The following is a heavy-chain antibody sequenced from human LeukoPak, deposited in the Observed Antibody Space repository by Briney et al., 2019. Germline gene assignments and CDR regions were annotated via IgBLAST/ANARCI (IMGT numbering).Heavy chain of an antibody. CDR3: ARSVYDYGDYVSRGAFDI. V-gene: IGHV1-18*01. CDR1: GYTFTSYG. D-gene: IGHD4-17*01. Sequence: APVKASYQPSGYTFTSYGLIWVRQAPGHRLRCMGWISAYNGNTNYAQKLQGRVTMTTDTPTSTAYMELRSLRSDDTAVYYCARSVYDYGDYVSRGAFDIWGQGTMVTVSS. CDR2: ISAYNGNT. J-gene: IGHJ3*02.